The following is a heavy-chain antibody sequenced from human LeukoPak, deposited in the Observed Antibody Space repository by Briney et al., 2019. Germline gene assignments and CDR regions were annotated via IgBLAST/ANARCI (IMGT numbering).Heavy chain of an antibody. CDR1: GFTFSSYW. J-gene: IGHJ4*02. CDR3: ARDTGGGYSCYDC. V-gene: IGHV3-7*01. CDR2: IKQDGSEK. Sequence: GGSLRLSCAASGFTFSSYWMSWVRQAPGKGLEWVASIKQDGSEKYYVDSVKGRFTISRDSAKNSLYLQMNSLRAEDTAVYYCARDTGGGYSCYDCWGQGTLVTVSS. D-gene: IGHD5-18*01.